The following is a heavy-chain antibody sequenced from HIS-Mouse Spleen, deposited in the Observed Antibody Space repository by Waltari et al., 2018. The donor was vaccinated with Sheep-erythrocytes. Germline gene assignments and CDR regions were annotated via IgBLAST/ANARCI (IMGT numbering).Heavy chain of an antibody. D-gene: IGHD6-6*01. CDR1: GGSISSSSYY. CDR2: IYYSGST. Sequence: QLQLQESGPGLVKPSETLSLTCTVSGGSISSSSYYWGWIRQPPGKGLEWIGSIYYSGSTYYHPSLKSRVTISVDTSKNQFSLKLSSVTAADTAVYYCARVSVAARFDYWGQGMLVTVSS. J-gene: IGHJ4*02. CDR3: ARVSVAARFDY. V-gene: IGHV4-39*07.